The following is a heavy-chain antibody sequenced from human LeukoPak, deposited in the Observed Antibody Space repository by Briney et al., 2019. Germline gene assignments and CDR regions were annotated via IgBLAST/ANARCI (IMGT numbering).Heavy chain of an antibody. D-gene: IGHD3-9*01. CDR3: ARDASSELRYFDWLFADYFDY. CDR2: ISAYNGNI. Sequence: ASVKVSCKASGYAFTSYGISWVRQAPGQGLEWMGWISAYNGNINYAQKLQGRVTMTTDTSTSTAYMELRSLRSDDTAVYYCARDASSELRYFDWLFADYFDYWGQGTLVTVSS. CDR1: GYAFTSYG. V-gene: IGHV1-18*01. J-gene: IGHJ4*02.